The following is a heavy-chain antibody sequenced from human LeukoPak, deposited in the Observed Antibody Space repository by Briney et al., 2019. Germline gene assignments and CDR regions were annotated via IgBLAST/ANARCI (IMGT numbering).Heavy chain of an antibody. D-gene: IGHD3-10*01. CDR2: ISYDGSNK. CDR1: GFTFSSYG. Sequence: PGGSLRLSCAASGFTFSSYGMHWVRQAPGKGLDWVAVISYDGSNKYYVDSVEGRFTISRDNSKNMLYLQTNSLRAEDTAVYYCAKNELLWFGEFDAFDIWGQGTMVTVSS. J-gene: IGHJ3*02. V-gene: IGHV3-30*18. CDR3: AKNELLWFGEFDAFDI.